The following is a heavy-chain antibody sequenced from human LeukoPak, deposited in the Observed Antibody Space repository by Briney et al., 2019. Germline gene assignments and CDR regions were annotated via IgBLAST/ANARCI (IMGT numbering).Heavy chain of an antibody. D-gene: IGHD3-3*01. Sequence: PSETLSLTCTVSGGSISSGDYYWSWIRQPPGKGLEWIGYIYYSGSTYYNPSLKSRVTISVDTSKSQFSLKLSSVTAADTAVYYCARGPFWSGFEYFQHWGQGTLVTVSS. V-gene: IGHV4-30-4*08. J-gene: IGHJ1*01. CDR2: IYYSGST. CDR3: ARGPFWSGFEYFQH. CDR1: GGSISSGDYY.